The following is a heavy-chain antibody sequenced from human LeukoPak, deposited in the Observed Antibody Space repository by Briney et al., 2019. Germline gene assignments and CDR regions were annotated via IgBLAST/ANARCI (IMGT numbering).Heavy chain of an antibody. Sequence: GGSLRLSCAASGFTVCMYLLHWVPPAPGKGLLWVARINVVGKYIDYAESVRGRFTNSRDSAKNTLYLQMNSLRAEDTAVYSCARDLTGPYDHWGQGTLVTVSS. J-gene: IGHJ4*02. CDR2: INVVGKYI. V-gene: IGHV3-74*01. CDR3: ARDLTGPYDH. D-gene: IGHD3-22*01. CDR1: GFTVCMYL.